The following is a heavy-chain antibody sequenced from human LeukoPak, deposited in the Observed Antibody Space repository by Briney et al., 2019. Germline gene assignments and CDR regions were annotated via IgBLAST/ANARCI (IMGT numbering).Heavy chain of an antibody. CDR3: ARGYYGSGSRYGMDV. D-gene: IGHD3-10*01. CDR2: IYTSGST. V-gene: IGHV4-4*07. Sequence: PETLSLTCTVSGGSISSYYWSWTRQPAGKGLEWIGRIYTSGSTNYNPSLKSRVTMSVDTSKNQFSLKLSSVTAADTAVYYCARGYYGSGSRYGMDVWGQGTTVTVSS. CDR1: GGSISSYY. J-gene: IGHJ6*02.